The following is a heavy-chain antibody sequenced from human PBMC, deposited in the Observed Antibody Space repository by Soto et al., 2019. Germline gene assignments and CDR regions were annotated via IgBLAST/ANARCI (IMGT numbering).Heavy chain of an antibody. CDR3: ARDRAAGITMVRGNAFDI. CDR2: IYYSGST. CDR1: GGSISSYY. Sequence: QVQLQESGPGLVKPSETLSLTCTVSGGSISSYYWSWIRQPPGKGLEWIGYIYYSGSTNYNPSLKSRVTISVDTSKNQFSLKLSSVTDADTAVYYCARDRAAGITMVRGNAFDIWGQGTMVTVSS. J-gene: IGHJ3*02. D-gene: IGHD3-10*01. V-gene: IGHV4-59*01.